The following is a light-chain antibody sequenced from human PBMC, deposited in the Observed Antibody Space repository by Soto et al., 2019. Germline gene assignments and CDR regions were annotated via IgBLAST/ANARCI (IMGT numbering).Light chain of an antibody. CDR2: DAS. J-gene: IGKJ3*01. Sequence: DIQMTQSPSTLSASVLYIVTITFRASQSISSWLALYQQKPGKAPKLLIYDASNLETGVPSRFSGSGSGTDFTFTISSLQPEDIATYYCQQYDNLPLSFGPGTKVDIK. CDR1: QSISSW. CDR3: QQYDNLPLS. V-gene: IGKV1-33*01.